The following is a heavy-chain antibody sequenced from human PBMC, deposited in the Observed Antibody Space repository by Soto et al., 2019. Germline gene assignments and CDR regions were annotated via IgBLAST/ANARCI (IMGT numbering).Heavy chain of an antibody. CDR3: AKEGGNDGYFGNWFDP. Sequence: GASVKVSCKASGYTFTSYAMHWVRQAPGQRLEWMGWINAGNGNTKYSQKFQGRVTITTDKSASTAYMELSSLRSDDTAVYYCAKEGGNDGYFGNWFDPWGQGT. V-gene: IGHV1-3*01. D-gene: IGHD5-12*01. CDR2: INAGNGNT. CDR1: GYTFTSYA. J-gene: IGHJ5*02.